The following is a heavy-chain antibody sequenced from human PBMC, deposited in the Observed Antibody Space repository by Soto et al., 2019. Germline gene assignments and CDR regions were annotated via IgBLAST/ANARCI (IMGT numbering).Heavy chain of an antibody. CDR2: IYYSGST. CDR1: GGSISSSSYY. D-gene: IGHD3-10*01. J-gene: IGHJ4*02. Sequence: SETLSLTCTVSGGSISSSSYYWGWIRQPPGKGLEWIGSIYYSGSTYYNPSLKSRVTISVDTSKNQLSLKLSSVTAADTAVYHCATLSSGEGNYWGQGTRVTVSS. CDR3: ATLSSGEGNY. V-gene: IGHV4-39*01.